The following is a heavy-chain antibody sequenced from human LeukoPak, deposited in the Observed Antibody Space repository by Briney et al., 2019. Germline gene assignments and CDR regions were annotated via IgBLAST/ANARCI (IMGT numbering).Heavy chain of an antibody. CDR3: AKEGDPLGVTAHFDY. D-gene: IGHD2-21*02. CDR1: GFTFSSYG. V-gene: IGHV3-23*01. J-gene: IGHJ4*02. CDR2: ISGSGGST. Sequence: GGSLRLSCAASGFTFSSYGMSWDRQAPGKGLEWVSGISGSGGSTHYADSVKGRFTISRDNSKNTLYLQMNSLRAEDTAVYFCAKEGDPLGVTAHFDYWGQGTLVTVSS.